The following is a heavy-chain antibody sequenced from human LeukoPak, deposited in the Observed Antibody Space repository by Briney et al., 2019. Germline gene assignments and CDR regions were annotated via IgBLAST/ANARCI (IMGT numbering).Heavy chain of an antibody. CDR3: AKAYSSSWYRFFDY. J-gene: IGHJ4*02. CDR1: GFTFDDYA. Sequence: GGSLRLSCAASGFTFDDYAVHWVRHAPGKGLEWVSGISWNRGSIGYADSVKGRFTISRDNAKHSLYLQMNSLRAEDTALYYCAKAYSSSWYRFFDYWGQGTLVTVSS. V-gene: IGHV3-9*01. CDR2: ISWNRGSI. D-gene: IGHD6-13*01.